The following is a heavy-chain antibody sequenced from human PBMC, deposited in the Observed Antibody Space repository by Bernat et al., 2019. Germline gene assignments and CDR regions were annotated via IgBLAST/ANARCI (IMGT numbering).Heavy chain of an antibody. J-gene: IGHJ4*02. CDR2: INHSGST. CDR3: ARGSRSGSYFRTNRGHFDY. Sequence: QVQLQQWGAGLLKPSETLSLTCAVYGGSFSGYYWSWIRQPPGKGLEWIGEINHSGSTNYNPTLKSRVTISVDTSKTQFSRKLSSVTAADTAVYYCARGSRSGSYFRTNRGHFDYGGQGTLVTVSS. CDR1: GGSFSGYY. V-gene: IGHV4-34*01. D-gene: IGHD3-10*01.